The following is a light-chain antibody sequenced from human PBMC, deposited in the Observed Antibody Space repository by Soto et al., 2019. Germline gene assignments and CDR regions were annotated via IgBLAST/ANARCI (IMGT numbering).Light chain of an antibody. V-gene: IGKV3-11*01. CDR3: QQRSNWPIT. CDR1: QTVRSY. CDR2: DAS. J-gene: IGKJ5*01. Sequence: EIVLTQSPATLSLSPGETATLSCRASQTVRSYLVWYQHKPGQTPRLLIYDASKRATGIPARFSGSGSGTDLTLTISSLEPEDSAMYYCQQRSNWPITFGQGTRLEIK.